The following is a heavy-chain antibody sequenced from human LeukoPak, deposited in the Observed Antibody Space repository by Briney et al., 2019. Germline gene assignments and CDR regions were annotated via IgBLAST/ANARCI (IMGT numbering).Heavy chain of an antibody. Sequence: GASVKVSCKASGGTFISYAISWVRQAPGQGLEWMGGIIPIFGTANYAQKFQGRVTITADESTSTAYMELSSLRSEDTAVYYCAREGSSSSPCDYWGQGTLVTVSS. CDR1: GGTFISYA. CDR3: AREGSSSSPCDY. CDR2: IIPIFGTA. D-gene: IGHD6-6*01. V-gene: IGHV1-69*13. J-gene: IGHJ4*02.